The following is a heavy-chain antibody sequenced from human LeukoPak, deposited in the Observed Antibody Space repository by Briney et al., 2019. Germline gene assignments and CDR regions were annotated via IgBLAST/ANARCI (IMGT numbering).Heavy chain of an antibody. V-gene: IGHV3-23*01. CDR1: GFTFSDYA. CDR3: VRDRGTYRPIDY. J-gene: IGHJ4*02. D-gene: IGHD1-26*01. CDR2: ISGSADTT. Sequence: GGSLRLSCTASGFTFSDYAMSWVRQAPGKGLEWVSSISGSADTTDYADSVKGRFTISRDNSNDTLYLQMSSLRAEDTAIYYCVRDRGTYRPIDYWGQGTLVTVSS.